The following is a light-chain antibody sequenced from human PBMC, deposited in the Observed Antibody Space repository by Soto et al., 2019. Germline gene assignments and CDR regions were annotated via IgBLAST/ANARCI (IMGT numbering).Light chain of an antibody. CDR1: QSVSSSF. V-gene: IGKV3-20*01. CDR2: GAS. Sequence: DILLWHSLGTLSLYKGERATLSCRASQSVSSSFLAWYQQKVGQAPRLLIYGASSRATGIPDRFSGSGSGTDFTLTISRLEPDDFATYYCQQYETCSGTFGPGTKVDIK. CDR3: QQYETCSGT. J-gene: IGKJ1*01.